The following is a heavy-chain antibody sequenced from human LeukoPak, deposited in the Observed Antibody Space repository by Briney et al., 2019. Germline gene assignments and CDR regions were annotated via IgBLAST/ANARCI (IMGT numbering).Heavy chain of an antibody. CDR3: ARDASAGSQFFDY. Sequence: ASVKVSCKASGYTFTNFYMHWVRQAPGQGLEWMGIINPSGGTTTYAQKFQGRVTMTRDTSTNTVYMDLSSLRSEDTAVYYCARDASAGSQFFDYWGQGTLVTVSS. CDR1: GYTFTNFY. D-gene: IGHD6-19*01. J-gene: IGHJ4*02. CDR2: INPSGGTT. V-gene: IGHV1-46*01.